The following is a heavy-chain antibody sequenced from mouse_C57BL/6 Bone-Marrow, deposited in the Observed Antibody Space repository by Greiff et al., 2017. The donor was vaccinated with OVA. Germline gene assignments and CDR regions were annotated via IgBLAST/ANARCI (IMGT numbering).Heavy chain of an antibody. CDR1: GFTFSDFY. J-gene: IGHJ2*01. CDR3: ARDGYDDGGFDY. Sequence: DVMLVESGGGLVQSGRSLRLSCATSGFTFSDFYMEWVRQAPGKGLEWIAASRNKANDYTTEYSASVKGRFIVSRDTSQSILYLQMNALRAEDTAIYYCARDGYDDGGFDYWGQGTTLTVSS. CDR2: SRNKANDYTT. V-gene: IGHV7-1*01. D-gene: IGHD2-12*01.